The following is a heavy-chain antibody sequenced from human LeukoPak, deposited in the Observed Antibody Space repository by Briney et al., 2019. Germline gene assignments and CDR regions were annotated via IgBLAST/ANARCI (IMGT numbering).Heavy chain of an antibody. D-gene: IGHD3-22*01. CDR3: ARVDDSSGYRSWYFDY. CDR1: GYSFTGYY. CDR2: INSNSGGT. Sequence: ASVKVSCKASGYSFTGYYMHWVRQAPGQGLEWMGWINSNSGGTNYAQKFQGRVTMTRDTSISTAYMELSRLRSDATADDTAVYYCARVDDSSGYRSWYFDYWGQGTLLTVSS. V-gene: IGHV1-2*02. J-gene: IGHJ4*02.